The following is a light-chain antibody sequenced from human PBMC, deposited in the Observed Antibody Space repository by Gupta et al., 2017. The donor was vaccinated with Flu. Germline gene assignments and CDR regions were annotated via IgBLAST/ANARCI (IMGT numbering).Light chain of an antibody. CDR1: SSNIADNF. CDR2: RSN. CDR3: AAWDDDMGGWV. Sequence: QSVLAQPPSASGTPGQRVTISCSGSSSNIADNFVYWYQQLPGTAPKLLVYRSNERPSGVPDRFSGSKSDTSASLAISGLRSEDEATYYCAAWDDDMGGWVFGGGTILTVL. V-gene: IGLV1-47*01. J-gene: IGLJ3*02.